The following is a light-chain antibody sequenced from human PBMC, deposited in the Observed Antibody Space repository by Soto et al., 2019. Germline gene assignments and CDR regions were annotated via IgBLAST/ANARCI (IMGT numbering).Light chain of an antibody. CDR2: DAS. CDR3: QQRSNWIYT. Sequence: EIVLTQSPATLSLSPGERATLSCRASQSVSSYLAWFQQKPGQAPRLLMYDASNRATGILARFSGSGSGTDFTLTISSLEPEDFAVYYCQQRSNWIYTFGQGTKLEIK. J-gene: IGKJ2*01. CDR1: QSVSSY. V-gene: IGKV3-11*01.